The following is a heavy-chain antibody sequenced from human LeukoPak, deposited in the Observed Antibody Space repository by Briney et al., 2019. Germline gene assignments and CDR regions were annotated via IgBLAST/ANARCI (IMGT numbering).Heavy chain of an antibody. CDR1: GGSFSGYY. V-gene: IGHV4-34*01. J-gene: IGHJ4*02. CDR2: INHSGST. CDR3: ASSAYYYDSSGYDRRPFDY. Sequence: SETLSLTCAVYGGSFSGYYWSWIRQPPGKGLEWIGEINHSGSTNYNPSLKSRVTISVDTSKNQFSLKLSSVTAADTAVYYCASSAYYYDSSGYDRRPFDYWGQGTLVTVSS. D-gene: IGHD3-22*01.